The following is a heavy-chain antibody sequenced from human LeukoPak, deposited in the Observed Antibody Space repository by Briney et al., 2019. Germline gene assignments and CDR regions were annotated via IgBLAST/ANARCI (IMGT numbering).Heavy chain of an antibody. V-gene: IGHV1-69*02. CDR2: IVPMIGIA. J-gene: IGHJ4*02. D-gene: IGHD3-3*01. CDR1: GGTLITHI. CDR3: ARHSSRGQYYAFDF. Sequence: GASVKVSCKASGGTLITHIISWVRQAPGQGLEWMGRIVPMIGIANYAQKFQGRVTITADKSTNTAYMEMNNLRFEDTAVYYCARHSSRGQYYAFDFWGQGALVTVPP.